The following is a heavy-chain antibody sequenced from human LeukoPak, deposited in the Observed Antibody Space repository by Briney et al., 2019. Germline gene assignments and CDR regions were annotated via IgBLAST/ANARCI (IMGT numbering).Heavy chain of an antibody. V-gene: IGHV3-23*01. J-gene: IGHJ4*02. CDR1: GFTFRSYA. D-gene: IGHD6-13*01. Sequence: PGGSLRLSCAASGFTFRSYAMSWVRQAPGKGLEWVSVISTGGDITYYADSVKGRFTISRDNSKNTLYLQMNSLRAEDTAVYYCARDRGRGEEQLVEWGQGTLVTVSS. CDR3: ARDRGRGEEQLVE. CDR2: ISTGGDIT.